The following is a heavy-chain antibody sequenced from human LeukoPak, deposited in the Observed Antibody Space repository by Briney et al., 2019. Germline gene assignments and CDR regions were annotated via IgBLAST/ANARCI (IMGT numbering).Heavy chain of an antibody. Sequence: SQTLSLTCTVSGGSISSGGYYWSWIRQHPGKGLEWIGYIYYSGSTYYNPSLKSRVTISVDTSKNQFSLKLSSVTAADTAVYYCARSKRGSGRRFYYYYMDVWGKGTTVTVSS. D-gene: IGHD3-10*01. CDR3: ARSKRGSGRRFYYYYMDV. CDR1: GGSISSGGYY. V-gene: IGHV4-31*03. CDR2: IYYSGST. J-gene: IGHJ6*03.